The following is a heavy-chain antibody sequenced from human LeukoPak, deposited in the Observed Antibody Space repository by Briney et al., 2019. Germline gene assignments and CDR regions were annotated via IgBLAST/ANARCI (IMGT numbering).Heavy chain of an antibody. CDR2: ISYDGSEE. Sequence: GGSLRLSCAASGXTFSTSGMHWVRQPPGKGLEWVAVISYDGSEEYYADSMKGRFTISRDNSENTLFLQMNSLRTDDTAVYYCVKAGIGELLRLYYWGQGTLVTVSS. V-gene: IGHV3-30*18. D-gene: IGHD3-10*01. CDR1: GXTFSTSG. CDR3: VKAGIGELLRLYY. J-gene: IGHJ4*02.